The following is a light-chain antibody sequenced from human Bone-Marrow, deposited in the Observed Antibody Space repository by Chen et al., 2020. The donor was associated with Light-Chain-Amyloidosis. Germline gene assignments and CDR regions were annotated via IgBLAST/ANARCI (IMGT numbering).Light chain of an antibody. CDR2: RDS. Sequence: SYELTQPPSVPVSPGQTARITCSGDDLPTKYAYWYQQKPGQAPVLVIHRDSERPSGISERFSGSRSGKTATLTISGVQAEEEADYHCQSADSSGTYEVIFGGGTKLTVL. CDR1: DLPTKY. V-gene: IGLV3-25*02. J-gene: IGLJ2*01. CDR3: QSADSSGTYEVI.